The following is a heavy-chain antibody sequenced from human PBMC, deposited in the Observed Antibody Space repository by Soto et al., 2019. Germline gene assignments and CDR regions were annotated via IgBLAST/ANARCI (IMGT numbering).Heavy chain of an antibody. V-gene: IGHV1-2*02. Sequence: XSVEASCRASSHTFTYYYVNLVRQAPGRGLECMGWINPNSGDTNYAQKFQGRVTMTRDTSISTVYMELNRLSSDDTAVYYCATPKPLVRREPFDYWGQGTPVTVS. CDR1: SHTFTYYY. CDR2: INPNSGDT. CDR3: ATPKPLVRREPFDY. J-gene: IGHJ4*02. D-gene: IGHD6-13*01.